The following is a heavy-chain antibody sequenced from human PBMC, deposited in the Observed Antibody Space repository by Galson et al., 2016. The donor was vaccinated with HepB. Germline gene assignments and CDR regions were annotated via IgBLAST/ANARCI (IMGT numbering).Heavy chain of an antibody. CDR3: AREGSGGLDA. Sequence: SLRLSCAASGFYFSAYWLSWVRQAPGKGLQWVANIEQDGSRKEYVDSVKGRFNISRDNDKNSLYLEMNSLRVEDTAVYYCAREGSGGLDAWGQGTLVTVSS. CDR2: IEQDGSRK. V-gene: IGHV3-7*03. J-gene: IGHJ5*02. CDR1: GFYFSAYW. D-gene: IGHD3-10*01.